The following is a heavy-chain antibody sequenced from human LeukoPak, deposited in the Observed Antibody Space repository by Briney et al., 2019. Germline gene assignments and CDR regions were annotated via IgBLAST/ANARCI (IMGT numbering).Heavy chain of an antibody. D-gene: IGHD5/OR15-5a*01. V-gene: IGHV3-9*01. CDR3: AVDIVLTYGSAN. J-gene: IGHJ4*02. Sequence: TLRLSCAASGLTLSDYAMRWVRQGPGESLEWGSGISLNIGSTGYAHPLKGRFTIPKDNAKNSLYLQMNSLRAEDPADYYCAVDIVLTYGSANWGEETPGTLSS. CDR1: GLTLSDYA. CDR2: ISLNIGST.